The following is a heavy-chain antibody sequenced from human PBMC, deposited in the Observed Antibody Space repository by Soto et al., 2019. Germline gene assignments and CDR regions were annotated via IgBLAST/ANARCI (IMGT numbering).Heavy chain of an antibody. CDR1: GGSMSRGGCF. CDR2: TYHSGST. Sequence: QLQLQESGSGLVKPSQTMSLTCAVSGGSMSRGGCFWSWIRRPPGKGLEWIGYTYHSGSTYYNPSLKSGVTISVDRSMDQFSLKLSSVTAADTAVYYCARGLGPWGQGALVTVSS. CDR3: ARGLGP. J-gene: IGHJ5*02. D-gene: IGHD3-10*01. V-gene: IGHV4-30-2*01.